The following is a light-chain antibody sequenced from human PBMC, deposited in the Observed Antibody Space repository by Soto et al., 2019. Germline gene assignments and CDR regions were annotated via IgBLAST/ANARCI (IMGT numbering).Light chain of an antibody. Sequence: ETGKTQSPVTPSVSPGDTDPPSCRASQRVSSHLAWYQQKPGQAPRLLIYAASTRATGIPVRFSGSGSETEFTLTIRSLQSEDSALYYCHQYNNWPWTFGQGTKVDIK. CDR1: QRVSSH. CDR3: HQYNNWPWT. CDR2: AAS. J-gene: IGKJ1*01. V-gene: IGKV3-15*01.